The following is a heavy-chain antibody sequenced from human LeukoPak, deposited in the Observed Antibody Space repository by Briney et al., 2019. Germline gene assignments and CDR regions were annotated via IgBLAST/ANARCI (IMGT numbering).Heavy chain of an antibody. V-gene: IGHV1-18*04. CDR2: ISAYNGNT. CDR3: ARDVGAYDILTGLDY. D-gene: IGHD3-9*01. J-gene: IGHJ4*02. CDR1: GYTFTSYG. Sequence: DSVKVSCKASGYTFTSYGISWVRQAPGQGLEWMGWISAYNGNTNYAQKLQGRVTMTTDTSASTAYMELRSLRSDDTTVYYCARDVGAYDILTGLDYWGQGTLVTVSS.